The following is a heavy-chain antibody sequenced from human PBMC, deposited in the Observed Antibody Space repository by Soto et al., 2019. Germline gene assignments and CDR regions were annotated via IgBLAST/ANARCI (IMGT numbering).Heavy chain of an antibody. CDR2: INPNSGGT. CDR1: GYTFTGYY. V-gene: IGHV1-2*02. CDR3: ALVQLSKNYYYGMDV. J-gene: IGHJ6*02. D-gene: IGHD6-6*01. Sequence: QVQLVQSGAEVKKPGASVKVSCKSSGYTFTGYYLHWVRQAPGQGLEWMGWINPNSGGTNYAQKFQGRVTMTRDKSSSTAYMELSRLRSDDTAVYYCALVQLSKNYYYGMDVWGHGSTVTV.